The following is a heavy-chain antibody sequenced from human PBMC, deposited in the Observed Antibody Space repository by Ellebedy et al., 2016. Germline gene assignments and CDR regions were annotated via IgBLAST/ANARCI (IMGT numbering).Heavy chain of an antibody. D-gene: IGHD3-16*01. V-gene: IGHV3-7*01. Sequence: GESLKISCAASGFTFSTYWMSWVRQAPGKGLEWVANIKEDASEKYYVDSVKGRFTISRDNAKNSLYLQMNSLRAEDMAVYYCARDYARSFWFDPWGQGTLVTVSS. CDR3: ARDYARSFWFDP. CDR2: IKEDASEK. J-gene: IGHJ5*02. CDR1: GFTFSTYW.